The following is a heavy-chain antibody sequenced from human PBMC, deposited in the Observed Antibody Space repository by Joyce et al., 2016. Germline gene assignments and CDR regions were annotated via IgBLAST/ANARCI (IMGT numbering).Heavy chain of an antibody. CDR1: GDSISSGYF. V-gene: IGHV4-38-2*02. CDR2: IYHNGKT. J-gene: IGHJ4*02. Sequence: VQLQESGPGLVKPSATLSLTCDVSGDSISSGYFYGWVRQAPGKGLEWIANIYHNGKTYYNASLKSRVTISVDTSKNQLSLKLSSVTAADTAVYYCARDPQNFGFWGQGTLVIVSS. D-gene: IGHD2/OR15-2a*01. CDR3: ARDPQNFGF.